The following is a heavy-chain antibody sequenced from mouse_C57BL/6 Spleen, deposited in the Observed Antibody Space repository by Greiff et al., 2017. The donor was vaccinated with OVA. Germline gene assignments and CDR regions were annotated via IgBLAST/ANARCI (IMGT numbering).Heavy chain of an antibody. Sequence: VQVVESGPELVKPGASVKISCKASGYAFSSSWMNWVKQRPGKGLEWIGRIYPGDGDTNYNGKLKGKATLTADKSSSTAYMQLSSLTSEDSAVYFCAYYDPFAYWGQGTLVTVSA. J-gene: IGHJ3*01. CDR1: GYAFSSSW. V-gene: IGHV1-82*01. CDR2: IYPGDGDT. D-gene: IGHD2-4*01. CDR3: AYYDPFAY.